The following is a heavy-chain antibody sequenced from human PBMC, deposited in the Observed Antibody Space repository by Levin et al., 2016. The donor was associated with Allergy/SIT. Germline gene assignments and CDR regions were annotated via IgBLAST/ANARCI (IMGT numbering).Heavy chain of an antibody. CDR3: VKDEV. CDR1: GFTFDDFA. Sequence: SLKISCKASGFTFDDFAIHWVRQAPGKGLEWVSAISWDSSYIDYAASVKGRFRISRDNGKNTLYLQMNSLRVEDTALYYCVKDEVWGQGAQVTVSS. J-gene: IGHJ4*02. V-gene: IGHV3-9*01. CDR2: ISWDSSYI.